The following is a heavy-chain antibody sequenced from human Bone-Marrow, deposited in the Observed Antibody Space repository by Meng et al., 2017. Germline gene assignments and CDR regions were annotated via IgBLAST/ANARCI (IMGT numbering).Heavy chain of an antibody. D-gene: IGHD3-10*01. CDR2: IRSKAYGGTT. J-gene: IGHJ4*02. CDR1: GFTFGDYA. V-gene: IGHV3-49*04. CDR3: TTTSLWFGGYYFDY. Sequence: GESLKISCTASGFTFGDYAMSWVRQAPGKGLEWVGFIRSKAYGGTTEYAASVKGRFTISRDDSKSIAYLKMNSLKTEDTAVYYCTTTSLWFGGYYFDYWGQGTLVTVSS.